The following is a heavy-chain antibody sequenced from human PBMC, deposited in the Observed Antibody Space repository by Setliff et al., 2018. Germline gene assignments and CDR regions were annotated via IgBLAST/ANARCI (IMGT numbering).Heavy chain of an antibody. CDR2: ISPNSAGT. Sequence: ASVKVSCKASGGTFNNYPISWVRQAPGQGLEWMGWISPNSAGTNYAQKFQGRVTMAWDASITTAYLDLSRLTSDDTASYYCAGVDVLTASPFWGLGTRVTVSS. V-gene: IGHV1-2*02. J-gene: IGHJ4*02. CDR1: GGTFNNYP. D-gene: IGHD3-9*01. CDR3: AGVDVLTASPF.